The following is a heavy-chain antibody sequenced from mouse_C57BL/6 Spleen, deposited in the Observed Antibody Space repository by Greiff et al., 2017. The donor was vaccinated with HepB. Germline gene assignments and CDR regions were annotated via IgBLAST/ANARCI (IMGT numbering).Heavy chain of an antibody. Sequence: DVMLVESGGGLVKPGGSLKLSCAASGFTFSSYTMSWVRQTPEKRLEWVATISGGGGNTYYPDSVKGRFTISRDNAKNTLYLQMSSLRSEDTALYYCARHGLTRAMDYWGQGTSVTVSS. CDR1: GFTFSSYT. V-gene: IGHV5-9*01. J-gene: IGHJ4*01. CDR2: ISGGGGNT. D-gene: IGHD6-1*01. CDR3: ARHGLTRAMDY.